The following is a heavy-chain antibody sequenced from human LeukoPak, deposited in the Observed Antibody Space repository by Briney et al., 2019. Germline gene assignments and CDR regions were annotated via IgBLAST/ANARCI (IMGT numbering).Heavy chain of an antibody. CDR1: GYTFTSYG. Sequence: GASVKVSCKASGYTFTSYGISWVRQAPGQGLEWMGWISAYNGNTNYAQKFQGRVTITADESTSTAYMELSSLRSGDTAVYYCALRDWNLFDYWGQGTLVTVSS. CDR3: ALRDWNLFDY. V-gene: IGHV1-18*01. D-gene: IGHD1-1*01. CDR2: ISAYNGNT. J-gene: IGHJ4*02.